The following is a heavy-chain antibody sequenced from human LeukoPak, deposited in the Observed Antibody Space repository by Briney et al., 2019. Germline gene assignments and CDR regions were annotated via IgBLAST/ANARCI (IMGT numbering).Heavy chain of an antibody. J-gene: IGHJ5*02. V-gene: IGHV4-34*01. CDR3: ARVRYYGSGSYRGWFDP. D-gene: IGHD3-10*01. CDR2: ISHSGST. CDR1: GGSFSGYY. Sequence: SETLSLTCAVYGGSFSGYYWSWIRQPPGKGLEWIGEISHSGSTNYNPSLKSRVTISVDTSKNQFSLKLSSETAADTAVYYCARVRYYGSGSYRGWFDPWGQGTLVTVSS.